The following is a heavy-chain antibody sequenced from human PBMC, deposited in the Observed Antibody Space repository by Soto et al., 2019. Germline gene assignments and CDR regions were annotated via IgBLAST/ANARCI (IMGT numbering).Heavy chain of an antibody. D-gene: IGHD1-20*01. Sequence: EVQLVESGGGLVQPGGSLRLSCAASGFTFSSYWMHWVRQAPGKGLVWVSRINTDESSTTYADSVKGRFTISRDNAKNTLYLQMNSLRAEDTAVYYCARRGPLTGLAYWGQGTLVTVSS. CDR3: ARRGPLTGLAY. CDR2: INTDESST. V-gene: IGHV3-74*01. CDR1: GFTFSSYW. J-gene: IGHJ4*02.